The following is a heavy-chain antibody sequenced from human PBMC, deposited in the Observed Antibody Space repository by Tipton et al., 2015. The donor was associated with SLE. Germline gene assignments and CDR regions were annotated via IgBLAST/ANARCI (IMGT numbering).Heavy chain of an antibody. CDR2: INTNTGNP. CDR3: ARDVVPHVLLWFGEFEY. V-gene: IGHV7-4-1*02. Sequence: QLVQSGSELKKPGASVKVSCKASGYTFTSYAMNWVRQAPGQGLEWMGWINTNTGNPTYAQGFTGRFVFSLDTSVSTAYLQISSLKAEDTAVYYCARDVVPHVLLWFGEFEYWGQGTLVTVSS. CDR1: GYTFTSYA. D-gene: IGHD3-10*01. J-gene: IGHJ4*02.